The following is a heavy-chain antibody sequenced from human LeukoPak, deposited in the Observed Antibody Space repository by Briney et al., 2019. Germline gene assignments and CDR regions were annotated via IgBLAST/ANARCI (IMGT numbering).Heavy chain of an antibody. CDR1: GGSISSYY. J-gene: IGHJ2*01. CDR3: ARGEDYDSSGYYDWYFDL. CDR2: IYYSGST. V-gene: IGHV4-59*01. Sequence: SENLSLTCTVSGGSISSYYWSWIRQPPGKGLEWIGYIYYSGSTNYNPSLKSRVTISVDTSKNQFSLKLSSVTAADTAVYYCARGEDYDSSGYYDWYFDLWGRGTLVTVSS. D-gene: IGHD3-22*01.